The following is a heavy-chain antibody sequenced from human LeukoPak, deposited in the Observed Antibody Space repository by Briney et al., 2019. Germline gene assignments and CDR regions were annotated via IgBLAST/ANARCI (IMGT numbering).Heavy chain of an antibody. CDR1: GFTFSSYW. J-gene: IGHJ5*02. Sequence: PGGSLRLSCAASGFTFSSYWMNWVRQAPGTGLQWVANIRGNGGGTYYVDSVKGRFTISRDNAKNSLYLQMNSLRAEDTAVYYCAREPITGEGDNYFDPWCEETLVTVSS. CDR2: IRGNGGGT. V-gene: IGHV3-7*03. D-gene: IGHD1-14*01. CDR3: AREPITGEGDNYFDP.